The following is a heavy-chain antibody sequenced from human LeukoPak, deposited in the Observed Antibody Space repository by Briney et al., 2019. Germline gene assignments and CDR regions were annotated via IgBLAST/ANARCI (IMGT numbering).Heavy chain of an antibody. J-gene: IGHJ5*02. V-gene: IGHV1-18*01. CDR1: GYTFTGYG. CDR3: ARDEARYSSGYYPNWFDP. CDR2: ISGYNGYT. D-gene: IGHD3-22*01. Sequence: ASEKVSCKASGYTFTGYGISWVRHAPGQGLEWIGWISGYNGYTHYAHNLQGRVTMTTDTSTSTAYMELRSLRSDDTAVYYCARDEARYSSGYYPNWFDPWGQGTLVTVSS.